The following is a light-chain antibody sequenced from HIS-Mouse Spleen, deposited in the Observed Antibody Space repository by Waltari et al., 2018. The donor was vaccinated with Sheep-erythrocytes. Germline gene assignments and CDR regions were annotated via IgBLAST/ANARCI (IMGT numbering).Light chain of an antibody. V-gene: IGLV2-14*02. CDR2: EGS. CDR3: SSYTSSSTYVV. CDR1: SSDVGSYNL. J-gene: IGLJ2*01. Sequence: QSALTQPASVSGSPGQSITISCTGTSSDVGSYNLVSWYQQHPGKAPKLMIYEGSKRPSVVSNRFSGSKSGNTASLTISGLQAEDEADYYCSSYTSSSTYVVFGGGTKLTVL.